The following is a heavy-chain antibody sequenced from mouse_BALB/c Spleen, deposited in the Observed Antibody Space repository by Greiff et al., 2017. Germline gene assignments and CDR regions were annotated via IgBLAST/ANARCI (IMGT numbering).Heavy chain of an antibody. D-gene: IGHD4-1*01. CDR1: GYTFTSYW. Sequence: QVQLQQSGAELARPGASVKLSCKASGYTFTSYWMQWVKQRPGQGLEWIGAIYPGDGDTRYTQKFKGKATLTADKSSSTAYMQLSSLASEDSAVYYCAELGRFAYWGQGTLVTVSA. J-gene: IGHJ3*01. CDR2: IYPGDGDT. CDR3: AELGRFAY. V-gene: IGHV1-87*01.